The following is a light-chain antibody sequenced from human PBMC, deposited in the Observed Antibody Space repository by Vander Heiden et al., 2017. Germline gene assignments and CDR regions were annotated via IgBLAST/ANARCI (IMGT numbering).Light chain of an antibody. J-gene: IGKJ1*01. CDR1: QGFSSW. Sequence: DIQLTQSPSSVSASVGDRVTITCRASQGFSSWLAWYQQKPGKAPKLLIYAASSLQSGVPSRFRGSGSGTDFTLTISSLQPEDFATYYCQQANTFPWTFGQGTKVEIK. CDR3: QQANTFPWT. CDR2: AAS. V-gene: IGKV1-12*01.